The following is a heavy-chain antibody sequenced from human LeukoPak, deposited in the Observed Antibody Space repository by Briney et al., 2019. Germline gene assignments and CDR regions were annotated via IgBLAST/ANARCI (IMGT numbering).Heavy chain of an antibody. Sequence: PGGSLRLSCEASGFNFSNYGMSWVRQAPGKGLEWVSAISANGGSTFYADSVKGRFTVSRDSSKDTLYLQMNSLRAEDTAVYYCARKGIWNYVFAYWGQGTLVTISS. D-gene: IGHD1-7*01. CDR1: GFNFSNYG. CDR2: ISANGGST. J-gene: IGHJ4*02. CDR3: ARKGIWNYVFAY. V-gene: IGHV3-23*01.